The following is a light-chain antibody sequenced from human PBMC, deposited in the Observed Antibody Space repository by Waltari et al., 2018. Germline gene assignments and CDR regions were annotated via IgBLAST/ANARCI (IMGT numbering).Light chain of an antibody. CDR3: QQYYSTPYT. Sequence: DIVMTQSPDSLAVSLGARATIDCKSSQSVLYSSNNKNYLAWYQQKPGQPPKLLIYWASTRESGVPDRFSGSGSGTDFTLTIGSLQPEDVAVYFCQQYYSTPYTFGQGTKLEIK. CDR1: QSVLYSSNNKNY. V-gene: IGKV4-1*01. CDR2: WAS. J-gene: IGKJ2*01.